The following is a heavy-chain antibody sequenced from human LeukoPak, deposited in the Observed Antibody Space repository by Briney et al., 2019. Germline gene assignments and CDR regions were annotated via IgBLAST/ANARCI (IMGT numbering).Heavy chain of an antibody. V-gene: IGHV1-2*06. J-gene: IGHJ4*02. CDR1: GYTFTGYY. Sequence: ASVKVSCKASGYTFTGYYMHWVRQAPGQGLEWMGRINPDSGDTNYAQKFQGRVTMTRDTSINTAYMELSRLTSDDTPVYYCARDRLGNYYLFDFWGQGTLVTVSS. CDR3: ARDRLGNYYLFDF. D-gene: IGHD1-26*01. CDR2: INPDSGDT.